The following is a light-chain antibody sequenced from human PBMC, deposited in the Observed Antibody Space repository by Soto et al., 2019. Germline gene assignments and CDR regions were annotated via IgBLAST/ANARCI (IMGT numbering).Light chain of an antibody. CDR1: QNIYSN. CDR2: RAS. Sequence: EIVMTQSPATLSVPPGERATLSCRASQNIYSNVAWYQQRPGQAPRLLIYRASTRATGIPARFSGSGSGTEFTLTISSLQSEDFTVYSCLQYHNLWAFGQGTKVDIK. J-gene: IGKJ1*01. V-gene: IGKV3-15*01. CDR3: LQYHNLWA.